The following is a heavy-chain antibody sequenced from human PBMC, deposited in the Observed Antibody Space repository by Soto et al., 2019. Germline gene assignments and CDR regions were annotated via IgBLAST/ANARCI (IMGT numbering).Heavy chain of an antibody. J-gene: IGHJ4*02. D-gene: IGHD6-19*01. Sequence: SETLSLTCSVSGGSISGSYWSWIRQSPGKGLEWLGYVYYTGSTNYSPPLRSRVSISVDTSKDEFSLRLSSVTAADTAVYFCARSVAVPGAHIDYWGQGTQVTVSS. CDR2: VYYTGST. CDR1: GGSISGSY. CDR3: ARSVAVPGAHIDY. V-gene: IGHV4-59*01.